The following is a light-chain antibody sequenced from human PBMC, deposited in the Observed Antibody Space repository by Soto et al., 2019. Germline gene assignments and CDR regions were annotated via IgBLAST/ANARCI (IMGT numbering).Light chain of an antibody. CDR1: QSISSY. Sequence: PMSEYPPSLSGSVGDIVTITCRASQSISSYLNWYQQKPGKAPKLLIYAASSLQSGVPSRFSGSGSGTDFTLTISSLQPEDFATYYCQQTYSTPWTFGQGTKV. V-gene: IGKV1-39*01. J-gene: IGKJ1*01. CDR2: AAS. CDR3: QQTYSTPWT.